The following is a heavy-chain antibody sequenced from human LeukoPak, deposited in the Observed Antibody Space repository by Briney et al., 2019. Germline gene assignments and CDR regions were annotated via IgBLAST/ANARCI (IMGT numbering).Heavy chain of an antibody. J-gene: IGHJ6*03. D-gene: IGHD3-3*01. Sequence: SQTLSLTCTVSGGSISSGGYYWSWIRQPPGKGLEWIGYIYHSGSTYYNPSLKSRVTISVDRSKNQFSLKLSSVTAADTAVYYCARDRSYDFWSGYYYYYYYMDVWGKGTTVTVSS. CDR1: GGSISSGGYY. V-gene: IGHV4-30-2*01. CDR2: IYHSGST. CDR3: ARDRSYDFWSGYYYYYYYMDV.